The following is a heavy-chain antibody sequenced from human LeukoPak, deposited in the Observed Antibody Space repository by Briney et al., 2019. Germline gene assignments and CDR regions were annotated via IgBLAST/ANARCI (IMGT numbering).Heavy chain of an antibody. Sequence: PGRSLRLSCAASGFTFDDYAMRWVRQVPGKGLEWVSSISRNSANIGYADSVKGRFTISRDNAKNSLYLQMNSLRAEDTALYYCAKNVIAVAGAGSRFDYWGQGTLVTVSS. J-gene: IGHJ4*02. V-gene: IGHV3-9*01. CDR3: AKNVIAVAGAGSRFDY. CDR2: ISRNSANI. D-gene: IGHD6-19*01. CDR1: GFTFDDYA.